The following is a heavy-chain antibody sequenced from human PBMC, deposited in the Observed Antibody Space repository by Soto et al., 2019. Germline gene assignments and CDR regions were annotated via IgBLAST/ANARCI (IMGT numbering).Heavy chain of an antibody. CDR3: VRDLDGSGSYYTDY. D-gene: IGHD3-10*01. V-gene: IGHV1-18*01. J-gene: IGHJ4*02. CDR1: GYSFTNND. Sequence: ASVKVSCKASGYSFTNNDVSWARQAPGQGLEWMGRISPYNGNTNYAQKLQGRVTMTSDTSTSTAYMELRSLRSDDTAVYYCVRDLDGSGSYYTDYWGRGTLVTVSS. CDR2: ISPYNGNT.